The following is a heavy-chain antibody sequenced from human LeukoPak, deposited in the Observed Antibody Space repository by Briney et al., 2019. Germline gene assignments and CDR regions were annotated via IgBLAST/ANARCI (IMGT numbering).Heavy chain of an antibody. Sequence: GGSLRLSCASSGFAFSDYEMNWVSQAPGKGLEWVSYISSSGSIIYYADSVKGRFTISRDNAKRSVFLQMNSLRVEDTAVYYCARTMWGFDYWGQGTLVTVSS. D-gene: IGHD7-27*01. CDR3: ARTMWGFDY. V-gene: IGHV3-48*03. J-gene: IGHJ4*02. CDR2: ISSSGSII. CDR1: GFAFSDYE.